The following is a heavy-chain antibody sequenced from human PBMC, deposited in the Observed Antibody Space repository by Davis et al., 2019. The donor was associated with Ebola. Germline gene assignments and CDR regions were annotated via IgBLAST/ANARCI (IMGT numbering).Heavy chain of an antibody. CDR2: INPSGGST. CDR1: GYTFTSYY. V-gene: IGHV1-46*01. Sequence: ASVKVSCKASGYTFTSYYMHWVRQAPGQGLEWMGIINPSGGSTSYAQKFQGRVTMTRDTSTSTVYMELSSLRSEDTAVYYCAIGYSGPNGYYYYYMDVWGKGTTVTVSS. CDR3: AIGYSGPNGYYYYYMDV. D-gene: IGHD5-12*01. J-gene: IGHJ6*03.